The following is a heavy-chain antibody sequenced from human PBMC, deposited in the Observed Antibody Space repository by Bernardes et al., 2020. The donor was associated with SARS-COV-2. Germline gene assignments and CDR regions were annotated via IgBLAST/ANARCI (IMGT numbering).Heavy chain of an antibody. V-gene: IGHV3-33*01. CDR3: ARGPPGRLPHY. D-gene: IGHD3-10*01. CDR2: IWYDGSNK. CDR1: GFTFSSYG. Sequence: GGSLRLSCAASGFTFSSYGMHWVRQAPGKGLEWVATIWYDGSNKYYADSVKGRFSISRDNSKNTLYLQMSSLRAEDTAVYYCARGPPGRLPHYWGQGTLVTVSS. J-gene: IGHJ4*02.